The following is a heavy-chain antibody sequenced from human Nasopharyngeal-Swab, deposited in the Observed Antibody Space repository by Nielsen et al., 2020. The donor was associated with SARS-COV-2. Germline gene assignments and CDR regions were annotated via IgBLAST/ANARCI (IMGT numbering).Heavy chain of an antibody. D-gene: IGHD2-15*01. CDR2: INPSGTYT. Sequence: ASVKVSCKASGYIFIDHYIHWVRQAPGHGPEWMGIINPSGTYTSYAEKFKGRITMSRDTSTSTVYVGLSSLISEDTAVYYCTREDPYCSGGNCLGGFDIWGQGTMVTVSS. J-gene: IGHJ3*02. CDR3: TREDPYCSGGNCLGGFDI. CDR1: GYIFIDHY. V-gene: IGHV1-46*01.